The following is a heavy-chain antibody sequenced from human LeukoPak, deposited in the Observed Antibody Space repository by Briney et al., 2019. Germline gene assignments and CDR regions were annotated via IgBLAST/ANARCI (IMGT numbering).Heavy chain of an antibody. CDR3: ARALPGAATAHNWFDP. Sequence: ASVKVSCKASGYTFTIYGMSWVRQAPGQRLEWMGWISGFTGATNYAQKFQGRLSMTIDTSTNTTYMDLRTVTSDDTAIYYCARALPGAATAHNWFDPWGQGTLVTVSS. V-gene: IGHV1-18*01. CDR2: ISGFTGAT. J-gene: IGHJ5*02. D-gene: IGHD1-26*01. CDR1: GYTFTIYG.